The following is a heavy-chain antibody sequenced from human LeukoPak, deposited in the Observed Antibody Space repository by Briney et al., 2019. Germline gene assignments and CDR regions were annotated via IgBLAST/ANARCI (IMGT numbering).Heavy chain of an antibody. Sequence: GESLKISCEGSGYSFTSYWIGWVRQMPGKGLEWMGIIYPGDSDTRYSPSFQGQVTISADKAISTAYLQWSSLKASDTAMYYCARVVYYDSSGLRNWGQGTLVTVSS. CDR3: ARVVYYDSSGLRN. J-gene: IGHJ4*02. D-gene: IGHD3-22*01. CDR2: IYPGDSDT. CDR1: GYSFTSYW. V-gene: IGHV5-51*01.